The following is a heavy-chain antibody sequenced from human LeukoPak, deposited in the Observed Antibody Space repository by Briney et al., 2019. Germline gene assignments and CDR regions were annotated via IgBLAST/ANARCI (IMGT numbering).Heavy chain of an antibody. V-gene: IGHV3-43D*03. Sequence: GGSLGLSCAASGFTFDDYTMHWVRQAPGKGLEWVSLISWDGGSTYYADSVKGRFTISRDNSKNSLYLQMNSLRAEDTALYYCAKGSRGYYPVDYWGQGTLVTVSS. CDR3: AKGSRGYYPVDY. J-gene: IGHJ4*02. D-gene: IGHD1-26*01. CDR2: ISWDGGST. CDR1: GFTFDDYT.